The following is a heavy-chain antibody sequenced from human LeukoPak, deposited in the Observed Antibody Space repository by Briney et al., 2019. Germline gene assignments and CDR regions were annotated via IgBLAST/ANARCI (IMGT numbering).Heavy chain of an antibody. V-gene: IGHV3-64D*06. CDR3: VKETIAAAGTFDY. CDR2: ISSNGGST. D-gene: IGHD6-13*01. J-gene: IGHJ4*02. CDR1: GFTFSSYA. Sequence: GGSLRLSCSASGFTFSSYAMHWVRQAPGKGLEYVSAISSNGGSTYYADSVKGRFTISRDNSKNTLYLQMSRLRAEDTAVYYCVKETIAAAGTFDYWGQGTLVTVSS.